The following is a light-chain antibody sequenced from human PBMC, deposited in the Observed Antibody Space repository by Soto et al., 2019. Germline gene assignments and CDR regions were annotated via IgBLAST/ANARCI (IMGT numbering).Light chain of an antibody. CDR3: QQYGSSPST. CDR2: GAS. Sequence: EIVLTQSPGTLSLSPGERATLSCRASQSVSSSYLAWYQQKPGQAPRLLIYGASSRATGIPDRVSGSGSGTDFTLTISRLEPEDFAVYYCQQYGSSPSTFGGGTKVDSK. V-gene: IGKV3-20*01. J-gene: IGKJ4*01. CDR1: QSVSSSY.